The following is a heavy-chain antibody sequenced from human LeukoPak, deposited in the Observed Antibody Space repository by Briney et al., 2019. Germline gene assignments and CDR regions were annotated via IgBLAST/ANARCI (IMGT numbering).Heavy chain of an antibody. Sequence: PSETLSLTCAVYGGSFSGYYWSWIRQPPGKGLEWIGEINHSGSTNYNPSLKSRVTISVDTSKNQLSLKLSSVTAADTAVYYCARGRDSYGNYFDYWGQGTLVTVSS. J-gene: IGHJ4*02. CDR2: INHSGST. CDR1: GGSFSGYY. D-gene: IGHD5-18*01. CDR3: ARGRDSYGNYFDY. V-gene: IGHV4-34*01.